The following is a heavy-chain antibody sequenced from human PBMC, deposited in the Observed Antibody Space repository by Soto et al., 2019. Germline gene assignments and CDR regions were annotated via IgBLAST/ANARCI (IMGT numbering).Heavy chain of an antibody. V-gene: IGHV3-66*01. CDR3: ARGSLY. J-gene: IGHJ4*01. Sequence: GGSLRLSCAASGLSVSSNDMSWVRQAPGKGLECVSIIYSADNTFYVDSVKGRFIISRDNSKNTVYLQMNSLRADDTAVYYCARGSLYLGHGTLVTVSS. CDR1: GLSVSSND. CDR2: IYSADNT.